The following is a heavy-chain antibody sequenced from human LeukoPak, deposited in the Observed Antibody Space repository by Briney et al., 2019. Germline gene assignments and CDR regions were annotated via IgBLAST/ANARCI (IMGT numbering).Heavy chain of an antibody. CDR3: ARGRGYGDYVRPDY. J-gene: IGHJ4*02. Sequence: GGSLRLSCAASGFTFSSYAMSWVRQAPGKGLEWVSAISGSGGSTYYADSVKGRFTISRDNSKNTLYLQMNSLRAEDTAVYYCARGRGYGDYVRPDYWGQGTLVTVSS. CDR1: GFTFSSYA. V-gene: IGHV3-23*01. CDR2: ISGSGGST. D-gene: IGHD4-17*01.